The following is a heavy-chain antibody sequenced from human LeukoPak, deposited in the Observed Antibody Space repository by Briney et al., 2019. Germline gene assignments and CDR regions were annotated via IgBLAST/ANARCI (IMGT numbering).Heavy chain of an antibody. J-gene: IGHJ4*02. CDR3: ARWGRGAAAGSGIDRFDY. CDR2: IYYSGST. CDR1: GGSISSYY. Sequence: SETLSLTCTVSGGSISSYYWSWLRQPPGKGLEWVGYIYYSGSTNYNPSLKSRLTISVDTSKNQFSLKLSSVTAADTAVYYCARWGRGAAAGSGIDRFDYWGQGTLVTVSS. V-gene: IGHV4-59*08. D-gene: IGHD6-13*01.